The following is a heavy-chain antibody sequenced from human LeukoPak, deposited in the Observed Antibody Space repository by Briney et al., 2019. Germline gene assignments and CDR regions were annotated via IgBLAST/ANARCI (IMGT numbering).Heavy chain of an antibody. CDR2: ISGSGGST. CDR1: GCTFSSYA. D-gene: IGHD2-2*01. J-gene: IGHJ5*02. CDR3: AKASQVVPAAMVPPHWFDP. Sequence: GRSLRLSCAASGCTFSSYAMSWVRQAPGKGLEGVSAISGSGGSTYYADSVKGRFTISRDNSKNTLYLQMNSLRAEDTAVYYCAKASQVVPAAMVPPHWFDPWGQGTLVPVSS. V-gene: IGHV3-23*01.